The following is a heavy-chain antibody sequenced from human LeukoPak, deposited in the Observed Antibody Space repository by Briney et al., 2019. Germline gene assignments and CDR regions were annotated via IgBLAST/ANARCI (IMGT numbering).Heavy chain of an antibody. CDR3: ARDYKYAFDN. CDR1: GFTFSDYS. V-gene: IGHV3-11*06. CDR2: IGIDSGNT. D-gene: IGHD5-24*01. J-gene: IGHJ4*02. Sequence: GGSLRLSCVASGFTFSDYSMNWVRQAPGKGLEWISYIGIDSGNTNYADSVKGRFTISGDKAKNSLYLQMNSLRVEETAVNYCARDYKYAFDNWGEGTLVTVSS.